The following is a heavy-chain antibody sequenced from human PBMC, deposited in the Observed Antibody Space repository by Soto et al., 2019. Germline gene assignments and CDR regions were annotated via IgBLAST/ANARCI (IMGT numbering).Heavy chain of an antibody. CDR2: IYHTGAT. Sequence: LSATLSLACTVFGGSISRYYWSWIRQSPGKGLEWIAYIYHTGATNYNPSLKSRVAISVDMSKNQVSLKLTSVRPADTAVYYCARSSSVNAGSHSDSAQGILVPVAS. V-gene: IGHV4-59*01. CDR3: ARSSSVNAGSHSD. D-gene: IGHD2-2*01. CDR1: GGSISRYY. J-gene: IGHJ4*02.